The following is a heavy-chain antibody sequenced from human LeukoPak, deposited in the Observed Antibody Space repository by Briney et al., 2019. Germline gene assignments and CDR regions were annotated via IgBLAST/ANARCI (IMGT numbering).Heavy chain of an antibody. V-gene: IGHV3-23*01. CDR3: AKVAKYYYGSETYYFFDY. J-gene: IGHJ4*02. CDR1: GFTFDDYA. Sequence: GGSLRLSCAASGFTFDDYAMHWVRQAPGKGLEWVSAISGSGGSTYYADSVKGRFTISRDNSKNTLYLQMNSLRVEDTAVYYCAKVAKYYYGSETYYFFDYWGQGTLVTASS. D-gene: IGHD3-10*01. CDR2: ISGSGGST.